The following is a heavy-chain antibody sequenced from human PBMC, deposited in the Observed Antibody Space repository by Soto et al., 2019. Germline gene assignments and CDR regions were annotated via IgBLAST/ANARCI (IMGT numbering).Heavy chain of an antibody. D-gene: IGHD3-22*01. CDR3: ARATYYYDSSGRGIDY. V-gene: IGHV4-59*01. CDR2: IYYSGST. Sequence: SETLSLTCTVSGGSISSYYWSRIRQPPGKGLEWIGYIYYSGSTNYNPSLKSRVTISVDTSKNQFSLKLSSVTAADTAVYYCARATYYYDSSGRGIDYWGQGTLVTVSS. J-gene: IGHJ4*02. CDR1: GGSISSYY.